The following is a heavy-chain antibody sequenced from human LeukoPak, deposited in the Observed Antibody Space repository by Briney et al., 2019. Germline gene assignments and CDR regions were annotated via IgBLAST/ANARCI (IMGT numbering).Heavy chain of an antibody. CDR3: AKDSSAFDY. J-gene: IGHJ4*02. V-gene: IGHV3-30*18. CDR2: ISYDGSNK. CDR1: GFTFSSYW. Sequence: GGSLRLSCAASGFTFSSYWMSWVRQAPGKGLEWVAVISYDGSNKYYADSVKGRFTISRDNSKNTLYLQMNSLRAEDTAVYYCAKDSSAFDYWGQGTLVTVSS.